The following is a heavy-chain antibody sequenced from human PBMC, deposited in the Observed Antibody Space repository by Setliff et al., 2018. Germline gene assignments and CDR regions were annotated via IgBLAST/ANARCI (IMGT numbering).Heavy chain of an antibody. J-gene: IGHJ6*03. CDR3: ARMSGFQYMDV. D-gene: IGHD3-3*01. CDR1: GASISGNSYY. V-gene: IGHV4-61*05. Sequence: SETLSLTCTVSGASISGNSYYWAWIRQPPGKGLEWIGQIYTSWSTNYNPSLKSRVTITLDTSNNQFSLSLSSVTAADTAVYYCARMSGFQYMDVWGKGTTVTVSS. CDR2: IYTSWST.